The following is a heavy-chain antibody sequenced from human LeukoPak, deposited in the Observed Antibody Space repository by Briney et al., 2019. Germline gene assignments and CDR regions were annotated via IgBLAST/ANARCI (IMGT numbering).Heavy chain of an antibody. CDR1: GGSISSYY. V-gene: IGHV4-4*07. D-gene: IGHD4-17*01. J-gene: IGHJ6*03. Sequence: SETLSLTCTVSGGSISSYYWSWIRQPAGKGLEWIGRIYTSGTSVSTSYTPSLTSRVTMSVDTSKNQFSLKLSSVTAADTAVYYCAKSRAVTNGYGHPLYYYYYMDVWGKGTTVTVSS. CDR3: AKSRAVTNGYGHPLYYYYYMDV. CDR2: IYTSGTSVST.